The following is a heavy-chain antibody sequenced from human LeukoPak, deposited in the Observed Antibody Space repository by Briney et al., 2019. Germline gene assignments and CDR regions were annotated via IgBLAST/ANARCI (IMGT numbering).Heavy chain of an antibody. CDR1: GGTFSSYA. Sequence: GASVKVSCKASGGTFSSYAISWVRQAPGQGLEWMGGIIPIFGTANYAQKFQGRVTITADESTSTAYMELSSLRSEDTAVYYCGREAVDSSSWSYYYYYGMDVWGQGTTVTVSS. D-gene: IGHD6-13*01. CDR3: GREAVDSSSWSYYYYYGMDV. CDR2: IIPIFGTA. J-gene: IGHJ6*02. V-gene: IGHV1-69*13.